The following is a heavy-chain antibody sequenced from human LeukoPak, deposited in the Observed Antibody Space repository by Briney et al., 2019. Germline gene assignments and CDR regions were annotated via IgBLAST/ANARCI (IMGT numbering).Heavy chain of an antibody. CDR2: INHSGST. CDR3: ARAGYCSGGSCYNRYYYYYGMDV. V-gene: IGHV4-34*01. Sequence: SETLSLTCAVYGGSFSGYYWSWIRQPPGKGLEWIGEINHSGSTNYSPSLKSRVTIPVDTPKNQFSLKLSSVTAADTAVYYCARAGYCSGGSCYNRYYYYYGMDVWGQGTTVTVSS. J-gene: IGHJ6*02. D-gene: IGHD2-15*01. CDR1: GGSFSGYY.